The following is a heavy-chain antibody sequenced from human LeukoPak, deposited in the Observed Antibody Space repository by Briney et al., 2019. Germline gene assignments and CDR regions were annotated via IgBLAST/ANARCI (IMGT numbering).Heavy chain of an antibody. Sequence: SETLSLTCTVSGASISSYYWSWIRQPPGKGLEWIGDIYYSGSIKYNPSLKSRATMSVDTSKNQFSLKLSSVTAADTAIYYCARENPSGYYNRPIDYWGQGTLVTVSS. CDR3: ARENPSGYYNRPIDY. D-gene: IGHD3-22*01. CDR2: IYYSGSI. CDR1: GASISSYY. V-gene: IGHV4-59*01. J-gene: IGHJ4*02.